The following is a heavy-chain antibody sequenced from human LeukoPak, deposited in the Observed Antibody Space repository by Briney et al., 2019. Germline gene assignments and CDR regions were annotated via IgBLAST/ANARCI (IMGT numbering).Heavy chain of an antibody. Sequence: GGSLRLSCAASGFTFSSYWMHWVRQAPGKGLVWVSRINSDGSSTSYADSVKGRFTISRDNAKNTLFLQMNSLRAEDTAVYYCTRVPVGGDVAFDFWGQGTLVTVSS. CDR3: TRVPVGGDVAFDF. CDR2: INSDGSST. CDR1: GFTFSSYW. D-gene: IGHD3-16*01. V-gene: IGHV3-74*01. J-gene: IGHJ4*02.